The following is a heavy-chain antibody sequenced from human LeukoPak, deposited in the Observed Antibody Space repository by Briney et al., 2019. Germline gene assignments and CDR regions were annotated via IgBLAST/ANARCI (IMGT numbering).Heavy chain of an antibody. CDR2: IYHSGST. J-gene: IGHJ4*02. D-gene: IGHD3-22*01. CDR3: ARGTYYYDSSGYYFDY. Sequence: PSETLSLTCAVSGGSISSGGYSWSWIRQPPGKGLEWIGYIYHSGSTYCNPSLKSRVTISVDRSKNQFSLKLSSVTAADTAVYYCARGTYYYDSSGYYFDYWGQGTLVTVSS. CDR1: GGSISSGGYS. V-gene: IGHV4-30-2*01.